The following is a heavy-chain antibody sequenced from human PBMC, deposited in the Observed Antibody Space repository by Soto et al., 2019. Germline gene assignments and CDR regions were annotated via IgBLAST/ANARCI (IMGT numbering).Heavy chain of an antibody. D-gene: IGHD3-16*02. V-gene: IGHV4-31*03. CDR3: ARMALHLRELSRNWFDA. CDR1: GGSITSANYY. J-gene: IGHJ5*02. Sequence: QVQLQEWRAGLVRPSQTLSLSCSISGGSITSANYYWTWIRLFPGKGLEWIGDITSSGSTHYNPSLQTRGTISLDASNNQFSLKVKSATAADTAGYYCARMALHLRELSRNWFDARGQGTLVTVSS. CDR2: ITSSGST.